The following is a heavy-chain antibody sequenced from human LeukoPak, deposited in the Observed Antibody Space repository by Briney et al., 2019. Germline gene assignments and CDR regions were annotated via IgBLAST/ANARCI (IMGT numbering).Heavy chain of an antibody. D-gene: IGHD1-26*01. J-gene: IGHJ4*02. Sequence: PGGSLRLSCAASGFTFSSYSMNWVRQAPGKGLEWVSSISRSSSYIYYADSVKGRFTISRDNAKNSLYLQMKSLRAEDTAVYYCAREVVGASSGDYWGQGTLVTVSS. CDR1: GFTFSSYS. CDR3: AREVVGASSGDY. V-gene: IGHV3-21*01. CDR2: ISRSSSYI.